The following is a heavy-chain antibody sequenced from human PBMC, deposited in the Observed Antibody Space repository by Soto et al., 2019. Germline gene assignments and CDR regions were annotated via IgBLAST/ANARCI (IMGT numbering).Heavy chain of an antibody. D-gene: IGHD2-15*01. V-gene: IGHV3-73*01. J-gene: IGHJ4*02. Sequence: GGSLRLSCAASGFTFSGSAMHWVRQASGKGLEWVGRIRSKANSYATAYAASVKGRFTISRDDSKNTAYLQMNSLKTEDTAVYYCTTRDLGYCSGGSCYVVDFDYWGQGTLVTVSS. CDR1: GFTFSGSA. CDR2: IRSKANSYAT. CDR3: TTRDLGYCSGGSCYVVDFDY.